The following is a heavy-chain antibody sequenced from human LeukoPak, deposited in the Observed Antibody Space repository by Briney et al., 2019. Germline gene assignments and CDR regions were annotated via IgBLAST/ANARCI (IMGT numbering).Heavy chain of an antibody. CDR1: GFTFGSYS. CDR3: ARNGCSSTSCYYYYYYYYMDV. Sequence: GGSLRLSCAASGFTFGSYSMNWVRQAPGKGLEWVASISSSSSYIYYADSVKGRVTISRDNAKNSLYLQMNSLRADDTAVYYCARNGCSSTSCYYYYYYYYMDVWGKGTTVTVSS. CDR2: ISSSSSYI. V-gene: IGHV3-21*01. D-gene: IGHD2-2*01. J-gene: IGHJ6*03.